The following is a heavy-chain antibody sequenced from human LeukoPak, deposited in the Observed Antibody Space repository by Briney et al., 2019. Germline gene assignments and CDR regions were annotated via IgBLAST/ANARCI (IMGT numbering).Heavy chain of an antibody. CDR2: ISPGGGPT. Sequence: PGGSLRLSCAGSGFPFSSHGMDWVRQAPGKGLEWVSGISPGGGPTYYADSVKGRFTISRDNSKNTLYLQMNSLRAEDTAVYYCSKLSDSGSQNDYMDVWGKGTTVTVS. CDR3: SKLSDSGSQNDYMDV. V-gene: IGHV3-23*01. CDR1: GFPFSSHG. D-gene: IGHD1-26*01. J-gene: IGHJ6*03.